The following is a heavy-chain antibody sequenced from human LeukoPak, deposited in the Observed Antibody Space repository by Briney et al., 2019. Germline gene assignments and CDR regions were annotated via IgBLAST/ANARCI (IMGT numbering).Heavy chain of an antibody. Sequence: PGGSLRLSCAASGFTFSSYGMHWVRQAPGKGLEWVAVISYDGSNKYYADSVKGRFTISRDNSKNTLYLQMNSLRAEDTAVYYCAKDYGRYSGYDYNWFDPWGQGALVTVSS. D-gene: IGHD5-12*01. CDR2: ISYDGSNK. V-gene: IGHV3-30*18. CDR1: GFTFSSYG. J-gene: IGHJ5*02. CDR3: AKDYGRYSGYDYNWFDP.